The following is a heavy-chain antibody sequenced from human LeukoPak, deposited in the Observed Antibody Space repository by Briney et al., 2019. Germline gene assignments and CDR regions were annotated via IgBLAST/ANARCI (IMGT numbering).Heavy chain of an antibody. CDR3: ATDFRGGTGGLDY. Sequence: SETLSLTCTVSGGSINSGNYYWSWIRQPPGKGLEWIGYIYYSGSTYYNPSLKSRVTISIDTSRNQFSLMLSSVTAADMAVYYCATDFRGGTGGLDYWGQGTLVTVSS. J-gene: IGHJ4*02. D-gene: IGHD3/OR15-3a*01. V-gene: IGHV4-30-4*01. CDR2: IYYSGST. CDR1: GGSINSGNYY.